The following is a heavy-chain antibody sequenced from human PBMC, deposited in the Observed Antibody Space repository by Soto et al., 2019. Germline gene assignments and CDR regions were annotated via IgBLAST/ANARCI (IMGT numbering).Heavy chain of an antibody. V-gene: IGHV3-15*07. CDR1: GFTFSNAW. CDR2: IKSKTDGGTT. J-gene: IGHJ3*02. Sequence: PGGSLRLSCAASGFTFSNAWMNWVRQAPGKGLEWVGRIKSKTDGGTTDYAAPVKGRFTISRDDSKNTLYLQMNSLKTEDTAVYYCTTGWIQLWFSSLAYNDAFDIWGQGTMVTVSS. CDR3: TTGWIQLWFSSLAYNDAFDI. D-gene: IGHD5-18*01.